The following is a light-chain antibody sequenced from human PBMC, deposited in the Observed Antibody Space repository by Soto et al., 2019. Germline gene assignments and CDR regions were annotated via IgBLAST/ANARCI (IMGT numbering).Light chain of an antibody. CDR2: GAS. CDR3: QQYNNWPPPWT. Sequence: EIVMTQSPATLSVSPGERATLSCRASQSVSSNLAWYQQKPGQAPRLLIYGASTRATGIPARFSGSGSGTEFTLTISSLQSEDFAVYYCQQYNNWPPPWTFGQWTKVEIK. J-gene: IGKJ1*01. CDR1: QSVSSN. V-gene: IGKV3-15*01.